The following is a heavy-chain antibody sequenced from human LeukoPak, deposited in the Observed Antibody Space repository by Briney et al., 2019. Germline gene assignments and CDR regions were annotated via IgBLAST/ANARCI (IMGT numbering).Heavy chain of an antibody. CDR2: ISGSGDDT. CDR1: GFTFSSYA. D-gene: IGHD3-10*01. Sequence: GGSLRLSCTASGFTFSSYAMSWVRQAPGKGLEWVSGISGSGDDTYYPDSVRGRFTISRDNSKNTLYLQMNSLRAEDTAIYYCAKDPMVRGATYDYWGQGTLVTVSS. V-gene: IGHV3-23*01. J-gene: IGHJ4*02. CDR3: AKDPMVRGATYDY.